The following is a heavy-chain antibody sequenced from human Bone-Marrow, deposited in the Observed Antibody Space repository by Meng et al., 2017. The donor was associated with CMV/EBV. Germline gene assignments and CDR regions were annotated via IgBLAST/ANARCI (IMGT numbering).Heavy chain of an antibody. CDR1: GFTFSDYY. D-gene: IGHD6-13*01. V-gene: IGHV3-11*04. J-gene: IGHJ4*02. CDR2: ISSGGSNI. CDR3: ARRRSAGTDY. Sequence: LSLTCAASGFTFSDYYITWIRQAPGKGLEWVSYISSGGSNIYYADSVKGRFTISRDNAKNSVHLQMNSLRDEDTAVYYCARRRSAGTDYWGQGTRVTVSS.